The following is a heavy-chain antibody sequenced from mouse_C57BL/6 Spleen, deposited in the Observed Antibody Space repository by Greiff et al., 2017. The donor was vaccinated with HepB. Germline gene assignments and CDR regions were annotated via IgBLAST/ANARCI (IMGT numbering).Heavy chain of an antibody. CDR1: GYAFSSYW. Sequence: QVQLKQSGAELVKPGASVKISCKASGYAFSSYWMNWVKQRPGKGLEWIGQIYPGDGDTNYNGKFKGKATLTADKSSSTAYMQLSSLTSEDSAVYFCAREGGSSYDAMDYWGQGTSVTVSS. J-gene: IGHJ4*01. CDR3: AREGGSSYDAMDY. V-gene: IGHV1-80*01. D-gene: IGHD1-1*01. CDR2: IYPGDGDT.